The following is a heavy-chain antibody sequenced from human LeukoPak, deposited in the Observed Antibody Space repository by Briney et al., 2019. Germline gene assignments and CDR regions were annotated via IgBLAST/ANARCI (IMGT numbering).Heavy chain of an antibody. Sequence: SETLSLTCAVYGGSFSGYHWRWIRQPPGKGLEWIGGINHSGSTNYNPSLKSRVTISVDKSNIQFSLKVNSVTAADTAVYYCALRPQWLLHEYWGQGTLVTVSS. D-gene: IGHD3-22*01. CDR1: GGSFSGYH. CDR3: ALRPQWLLHEY. J-gene: IGHJ4*02. CDR2: INHSGST. V-gene: IGHV4-34*01.